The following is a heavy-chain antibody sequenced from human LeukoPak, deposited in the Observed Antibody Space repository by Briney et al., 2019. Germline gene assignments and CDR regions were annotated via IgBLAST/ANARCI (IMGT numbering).Heavy chain of an antibody. CDR1: CVLIKLHY. D-gene: IGHD7-27*01. CDR2: IYYSWNN. V-gene: IGHV4-59*11. J-gene: IGHJ4*02. CDR3: ARDGEGDEGCDY. Sequence: SDTLSLICTVSCVLIKLHYWSCIREPPGKALEGSGYIYYSWNNNYNPSLKSRVTISVDTPKNQFSLNLSCVTAADTAVYYCARDGEGDEGCDYCGQGTLVTVSS.